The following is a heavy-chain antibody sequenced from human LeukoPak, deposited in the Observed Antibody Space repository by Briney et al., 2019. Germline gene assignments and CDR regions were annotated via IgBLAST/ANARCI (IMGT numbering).Heavy chain of an antibody. Sequence: GGSLRLSCAASGFTFSSYGMHWVRQAPGKGLEWVAVIWYDGSNKYYADSVKGRFTISRDNSKNTLYLQMNSLRAEDTAVYYCARDRKPPGPERFTMVRGVILWGQYNWFDPWGQGTLVTVSS. CDR3: ARDRKPPGPERFTMVRGVILWGQYNWFDP. D-gene: IGHD3-10*01. CDR1: GFTFSSYG. CDR2: IWYDGSNK. J-gene: IGHJ5*02. V-gene: IGHV3-33*01.